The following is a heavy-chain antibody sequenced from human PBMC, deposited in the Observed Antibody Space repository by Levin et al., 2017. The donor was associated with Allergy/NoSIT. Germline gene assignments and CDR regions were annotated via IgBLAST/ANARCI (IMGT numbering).Heavy chain of an antibody. J-gene: IGHJ4*01. Sequence: GGSLRLSCAASGFTFDDYGMTWVRQAPGKGLEWVSTINWNGGTIGYADSVKGRFTISRDNAKNFLYLQMNSLTAEDAALYYCARTSYSGSCRVGYFDYWGHGTLVTVSS. D-gene: IGHD3-10*01. CDR2: INWNGGTI. CDR1: GFTFDDYG. V-gene: IGHV3-20*04. CDR3: ARTSYSGSCRVGYFDY.